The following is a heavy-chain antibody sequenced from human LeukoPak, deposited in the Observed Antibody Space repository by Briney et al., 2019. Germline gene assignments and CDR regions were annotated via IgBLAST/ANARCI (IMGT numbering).Heavy chain of an antibody. V-gene: IGHV3-23*01. CDR1: GFTLSSHA. Sequence: GGFLRLSCAASGFTLSSHAMSSVRPAPGKGLDWVSAISGSGGSTFYADSVKGRFTISRDNSKNTLYMQMNSLRAEDTAVYYCAKDGSGVAAADYYFDYWGQGTLVTVSS. CDR2: ISGSGGST. J-gene: IGHJ4*02. CDR3: AKDGSGVAAADYYFDY. D-gene: IGHD2-15*01.